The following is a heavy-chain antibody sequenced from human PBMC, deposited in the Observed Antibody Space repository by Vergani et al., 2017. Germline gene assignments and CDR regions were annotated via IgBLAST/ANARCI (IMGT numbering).Heavy chain of an antibody. J-gene: IGHJ6*03. CDR2: INPNSGGT. CDR3: ARDSVVRGVILGHYYYYYMDV. CDR1: GYTFTGYY. Sequence: QVQLVQSGAEVKKPGASVKVSCKASGYTFTGYYMHWVRQAPGQGLEWMGWINPNSGGTNYAQKFQGRVTMTRDTSISTAYMELSRLRSDDTAVYYCARDSVVRGVILGHYYYYYMDVWGKGTTVTVSS. V-gene: IGHV1-2*02. D-gene: IGHD3-10*01.